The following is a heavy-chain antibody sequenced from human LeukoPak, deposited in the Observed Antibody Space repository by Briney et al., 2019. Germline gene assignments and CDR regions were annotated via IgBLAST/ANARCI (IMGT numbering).Heavy chain of an antibody. D-gene: IGHD3-10*01. Sequence: SETLSLTCAVSGYSISSGHYWGWIRQPPGRGLEWIGSIYHRGTTYYNPSLTSRVTISVDTSKNQFSPKLSSVTAADTAVYYCARTGGYYYGSATYYNPDYWGRGTLVTVSS. J-gene: IGHJ4*02. CDR1: GYSISSGHY. CDR3: ARTGGYYYGSATYYNPDY. V-gene: IGHV4-38-2*01. CDR2: IYHRGTT.